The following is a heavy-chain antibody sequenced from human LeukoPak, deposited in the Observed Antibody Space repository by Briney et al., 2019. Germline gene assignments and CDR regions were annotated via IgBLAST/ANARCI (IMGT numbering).Heavy chain of an antibody. D-gene: IGHD2-15*01. CDR1: GFTVSSNY. V-gene: IGHV3-53*01. Sequence: GGSLRLSCAAPGFTVSSNYMSWVRQAPGKGLEWVSVIYSGGSTYYADSVKGRFTISRDNAKNSLYLQMNSLRAEDTAVYYCARTDCSGGSCYSYYYYGMDVWGQGTTVTVSS. CDR2: IYSGGST. CDR3: ARTDCSGGSCYSYYYYGMDV. J-gene: IGHJ6*02.